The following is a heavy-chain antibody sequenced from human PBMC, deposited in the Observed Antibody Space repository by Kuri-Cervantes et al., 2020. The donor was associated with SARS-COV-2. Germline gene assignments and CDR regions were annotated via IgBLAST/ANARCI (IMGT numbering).Heavy chain of an antibody. CDR2: IYPGDSDT. CDR1: GYSFTSYW. V-gene: IGHV5-51*01. Sequence: GESLKISCKGSGYSFTSYWIGWVRQMPGKGLEWMGIIYPGDSDTRYSPSFQGQVTISADNAISTAYLQWSSLKASDTAMYYCARLSSGYYYPNEEGSYNWFDPWGQGTLVTVSS. J-gene: IGHJ5*02. CDR3: ARLSSGYYYPNEEGSYNWFDP. D-gene: IGHD3-22*01.